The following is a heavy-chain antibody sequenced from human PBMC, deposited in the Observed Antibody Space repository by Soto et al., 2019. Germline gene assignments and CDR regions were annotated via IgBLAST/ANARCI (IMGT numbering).Heavy chain of an antibody. CDR2: FDPEDGET. J-gene: IGHJ4*02. D-gene: IGHD1-26*01. CDR3: AKGIIEDGAANFDY. CDR1: GDTLTELS. Sequence: ASVKVSCKVSGDTLTELSMHWVRQAPGKGLEWMGGFDPEDGETIYAQKFQVRVTMTEDTTADTAYMEXGSLSAEDRAVYYCAKGIIEDGAANFDYCGQGTLVTVYS. V-gene: IGHV1-24*01.